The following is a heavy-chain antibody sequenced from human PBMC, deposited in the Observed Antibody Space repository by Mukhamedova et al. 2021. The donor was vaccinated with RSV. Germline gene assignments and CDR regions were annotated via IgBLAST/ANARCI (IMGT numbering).Heavy chain of an antibody. Sequence: VANINQDGSKKNYVDSVKGRFTMSRDNAKNSVYLQMNSLRDEDTAVHYCARYAYGSGTSFGYWGQGALVTV. D-gene: IGHD3-10*01. CDR3: ARYAYGSGTSFGY. V-gene: IGHV3-7*04. CDR2: INQDGSKK. J-gene: IGHJ4*02.